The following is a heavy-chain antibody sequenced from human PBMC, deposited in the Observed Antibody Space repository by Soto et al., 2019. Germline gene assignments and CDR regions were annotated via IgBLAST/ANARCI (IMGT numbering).Heavy chain of an antibody. V-gene: IGHV3-30*18. Sequence: QVHLVESGGGVVQPGRSLRLSCAASGFSFSTYGMHWVRQAPGKGLEWVAFISNDGSNKYYADSVKGRFTISRDNSKNTLYLQLNRLRAEDTAVYYCANGFGNNWAWDYWGQGTLVTVPS. CDR1: GFSFSTYG. J-gene: IGHJ4*02. CDR2: ISNDGSNK. CDR3: ANGFGNNWAWDY. D-gene: IGHD1-1*01.